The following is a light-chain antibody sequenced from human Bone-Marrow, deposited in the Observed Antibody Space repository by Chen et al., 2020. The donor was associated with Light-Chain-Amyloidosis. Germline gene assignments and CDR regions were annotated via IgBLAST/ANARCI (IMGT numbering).Light chain of an antibody. CDR3: QSYQGSSQGV. CDR2: EDD. CDR1: SGSIATND. V-gene: IGLV6-57*01. J-gene: IGLJ3*02. Sequence: NFMLTQPHSVSESPGKTVIIPCTRSSGSIATNDGQWYQQRPGSSPTTVIYEDDQRPSGVPERFSGAIDRSSNSASLTISGLKTEDEADYYCQSYQGSSQGVFGGGTKLTVL.